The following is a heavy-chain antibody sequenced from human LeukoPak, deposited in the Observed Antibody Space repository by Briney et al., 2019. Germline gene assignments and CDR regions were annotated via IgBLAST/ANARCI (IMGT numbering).Heavy chain of an antibody. Sequence: SETLSLTCAVYGGSFSGYYWSWIRQPPGKGLEWIGEINHSGSTNYNPSLKSRVTISVDTSKNQFSLKLSSVTAADTAVYYCARVNYYDSSGYYPYYYYGMDVWGQRTTVTVSS. CDR3: ARVNYYDSSGYYPYYYYGMDV. CDR1: GGSFSGYY. J-gene: IGHJ6*02. V-gene: IGHV4-34*01. CDR2: INHSGST. D-gene: IGHD3-22*01.